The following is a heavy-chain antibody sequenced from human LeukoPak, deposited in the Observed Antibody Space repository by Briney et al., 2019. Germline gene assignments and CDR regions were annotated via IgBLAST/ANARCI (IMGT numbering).Heavy chain of an antibody. CDR3: ARDYADYVGYFFFDY. Sequence: GGSLRLSCAASGFTFNNYAMNWVRQAPGKGLEWVSSISGGGETTYYADSAKGRFTIPRDSSQNTLYLQMNSLRAEDTAVYYCARDYADYVGYFFFDYWGQGTLVTVSS. CDR1: GFTFNNYA. J-gene: IGHJ4*02. CDR2: ISGGGETT. V-gene: IGHV3-23*01. D-gene: IGHD4-17*01.